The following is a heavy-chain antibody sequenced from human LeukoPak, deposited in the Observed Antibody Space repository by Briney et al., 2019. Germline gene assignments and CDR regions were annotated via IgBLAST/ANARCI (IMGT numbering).Heavy chain of an antibody. CDR3: ARGMDCSGGSCYLYYYYYYYMDV. Sequence: PSETLSLTCTVSGGSISSGSYYWSWIRQPAGKGLEWIGRIYTSGSTNYNPSLKSRVTISLDTSKNQFSLRLSSVTAADTAVYYCARGMDCSGGSCYLYYYYYYYMDVWGKETTVTVSS. D-gene: IGHD2-15*01. CDR2: IYTSGST. CDR1: GGSISSGSYY. J-gene: IGHJ6*03. V-gene: IGHV4-61*02.